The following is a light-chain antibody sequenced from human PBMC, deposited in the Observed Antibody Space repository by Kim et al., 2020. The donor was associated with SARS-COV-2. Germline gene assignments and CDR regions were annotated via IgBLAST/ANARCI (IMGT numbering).Light chain of an antibody. CDR1: QGISSY. Sequence: IQLTQSPSSLSASVGDRITITCRASQGISSYLAWYQQKPGRAPKLLIYAASTLQSGVTSRFSGSGSGTDFTLTISSLQPEDFATYYSQNIDSYTPTFAPGTKMDIK. J-gene: IGKJ3*01. CDR2: AAS. CDR3: QNIDSYTPT. V-gene: IGKV1-9*01.